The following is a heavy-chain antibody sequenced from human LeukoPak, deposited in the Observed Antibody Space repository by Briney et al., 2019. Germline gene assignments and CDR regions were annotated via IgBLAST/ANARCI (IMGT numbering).Heavy chain of an antibody. CDR1: GGSFSGYY. J-gene: IGHJ5*02. V-gene: IGHV4-34*01. D-gene: IGHD2-2*01. CDR3: ARGVVVPAASYNWFDP. Sequence: SETLSLTCAVYGGSFSGYYWSWIRQPPGKGLEWIGEINHSGSTNYNPSLKSRVTISVGASKNQFSLKLSSVTAADTAVYYCARGVVVPAASYNWFDPWGQGTLVTVSS. CDR2: INHSGST.